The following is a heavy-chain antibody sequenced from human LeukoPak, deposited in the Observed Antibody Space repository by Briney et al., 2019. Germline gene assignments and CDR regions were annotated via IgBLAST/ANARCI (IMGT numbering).Heavy chain of an antibody. Sequence: SVTVSCKASGGTFSSYAISWVRQAPGQGLEWMGGIIPIFGTANYAQKFQGRVTTTADESTSTAYMELSSLRSEDTAVYYCASPRGLDCSGGSCYWDAFDIWGQGTMVTVSS. CDR2: IIPIFGTA. V-gene: IGHV1-69*13. J-gene: IGHJ3*02. CDR3: ASPRGLDCSGGSCYWDAFDI. CDR1: GGTFSSYA. D-gene: IGHD2-15*01.